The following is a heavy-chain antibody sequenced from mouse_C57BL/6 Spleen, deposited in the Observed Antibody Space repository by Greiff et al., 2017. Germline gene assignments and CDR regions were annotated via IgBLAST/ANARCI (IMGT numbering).Heavy chain of an antibody. V-gene: IGHV5-17*01. CDR1: GFTFSDYG. CDR3: AKSRSNSVGAY. Sequence: DVKLVESGGGLVKPGGSLNLSCAASGFTFSDYGMHWVRQAPEKGLEWVAYISSGSSTIYYADTVKGRFTISRDNAKNTLFLQMTSLRSEDTAMYYCAKSRSNSVGAYGGQGTLVTVSA. J-gene: IGHJ3*01. CDR2: ISSGSSTI. D-gene: IGHD2-5*01.